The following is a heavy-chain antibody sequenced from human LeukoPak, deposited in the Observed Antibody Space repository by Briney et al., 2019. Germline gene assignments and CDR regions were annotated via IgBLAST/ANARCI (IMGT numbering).Heavy chain of an antibody. J-gene: IGHJ4*02. CDR2: ISGSGGST. CDR3: AKSYNGYESKPDY. Sequence: GGSLRLSCAASGFTFSSYAMSWVRQAPGKGLEWVSAISGSGGSTYYADSVKGRFTISRDNSKITLYLQMNSLRAEDTAVYYCAKSYNGYESKPDYWGQGTLVTVSS. V-gene: IGHV3-23*01. D-gene: IGHD5-12*01. CDR1: GFTFSSYA.